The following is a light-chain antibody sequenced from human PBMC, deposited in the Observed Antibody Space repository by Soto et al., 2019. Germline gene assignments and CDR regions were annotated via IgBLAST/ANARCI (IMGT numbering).Light chain of an antibody. CDR3: QSYDSSLSGGV. V-gene: IGLV1-40*01. Sequence: QSVLTQPPSVSGAPGQRVTISCTGSSSNIGAGYDVHWYQQLPGTAPKLLIYGNSNRPSGVPDRFSGSKSGTSASLAITGLQAEDEADYYCQSYDSSLSGGVFGTGTHLTVL. J-gene: IGLJ1*01. CDR2: GNS. CDR1: SSNIGAGYD.